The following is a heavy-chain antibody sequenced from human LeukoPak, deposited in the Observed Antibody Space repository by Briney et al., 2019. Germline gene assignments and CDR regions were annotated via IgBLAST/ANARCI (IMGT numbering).Heavy chain of an antibody. V-gene: IGHV3-23*01. CDR2: ISGSGGST. D-gene: IGHD6-13*01. J-gene: IGHJ4*02. Sequence: GGSLRLSCAAPGFTFSSYAMTWVRQAPGKGLEWVSAISGSGGSTYYADSVKGRFTISRDNSKNTLYLQMNSLRAEDTAVYYCAKDQYLVGAALPDYWGQGTLVTVSS. CDR1: GFTFSSYA. CDR3: AKDQYLVGAALPDY.